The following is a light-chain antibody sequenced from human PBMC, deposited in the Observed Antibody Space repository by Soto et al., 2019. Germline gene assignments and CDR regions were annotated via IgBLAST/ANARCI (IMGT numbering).Light chain of an antibody. Sequence: EIVLTQSPGTLSLSPGERATLSCRTSQSVRNNYLAWYQQKPGQAPRLLIYGASSRASGIPDRFSGGGSGTDFTLTISRLEPEDFAVYYCQQYGISPLTFGGGTKVEIK. J-gene: IGKJ4*01. CDR3: QQYGISPLT. V-gene: IGKV3-20*01. CDR2: GAS. CDR1: QSVRNNY.